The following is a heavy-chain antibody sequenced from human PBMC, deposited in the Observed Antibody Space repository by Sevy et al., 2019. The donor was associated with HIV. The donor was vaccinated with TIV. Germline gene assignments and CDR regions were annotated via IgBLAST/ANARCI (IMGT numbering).Heavy chain of an antibody. D-gene: IGHD3-10*01. Sequence: GGSLRLSCAASGFTFSSYSMNWVRQAPGKGLEWVSYISSSSSTIYYADSVKGRFTISRDNAKNSLYLQMNSLRAEDTAVYYCARGATVQGVMCDYWGQGTLVTVSS. V-gene: IGHV3-48*01. J-gene: IGHJ4*02. CDR1: GFTFSSYS. CDR2: ISSSSSTI. CDR3: ARGATVQGVMCDY.